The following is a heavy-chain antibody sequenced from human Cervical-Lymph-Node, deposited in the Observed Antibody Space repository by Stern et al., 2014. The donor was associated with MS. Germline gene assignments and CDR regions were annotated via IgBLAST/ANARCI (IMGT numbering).Heavy chain of an antibody. Sequence: QVQLVQSGAEVTKPGSSVQVSYQASGGTFSKFPSSWVRQAPGQGLEWMGGIFPVLGTPTYAQEFRGRVTITADVSTSTVYMELSSLRSDDTAVYYCALSSETSDRWYSLGYDLWGQGTLVTVSS. J-gene: IGHJ5*02. CDR1: GGTFSKFP. V-gene: IGHV1-69*12. CDR3: ALSSETSDRWYSLGYDL. D-gene: IGHD6-13*01. CDR2: IFPVLGTP.